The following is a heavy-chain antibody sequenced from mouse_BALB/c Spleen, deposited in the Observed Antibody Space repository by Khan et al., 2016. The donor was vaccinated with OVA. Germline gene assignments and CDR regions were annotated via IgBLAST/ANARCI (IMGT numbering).Heavy chain of an antibody. CDR3: ARWPRGY. V-gene: IGHV14-3*02. J-gene: IGHJ2*01. Sequence: VQLQQSGAELVKPGASVQLSCTASGYNIKDTYMHWVKQRPEQGLEWIGRIDPANGNTEYDPKFQGKATITADTPSNTAYLQLSSLTSEDTAVYYCARWPRGYWGQGTALTVSS. CDR1: GYNIKDTY. CDR2: IDPANGNT.